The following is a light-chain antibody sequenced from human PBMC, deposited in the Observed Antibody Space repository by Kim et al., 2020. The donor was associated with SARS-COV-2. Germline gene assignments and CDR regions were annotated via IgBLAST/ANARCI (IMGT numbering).Light chain of an antibody. J-gene: IGKJ1*01. Sequence: ASVGARVTIPCRASQDIANSLAWYQQKPGKVPLVLIYAASTLQSGVPSRFSGSGSGTEFTLPIGSLQTEDVATYYCQKYNSAPWTFGPGTTVDI. CDR1: QDIANS. CDR2: AAS. V-gene: IGKV1-27*01. CDR3: QKYNSAPWT.